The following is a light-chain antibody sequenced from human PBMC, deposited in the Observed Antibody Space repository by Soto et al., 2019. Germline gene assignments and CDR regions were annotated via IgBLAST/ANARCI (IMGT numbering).Light chain of an antibody. CDR3: CSYEGRYIYV. J-gene: IGLJ1*01. Sequence: SVLTQPRSVSGSPGQSVTISCTGTSSDVGGYNLVSWYQHHPGKAPKLMIYDVTKRPSGVPDRFSGSKSGNTASLTISGLQAEDEADYYCCSYEGRYIYVFGSGTKVTVL. V-gene: IGLV2-11*01. CDR2: DVT. CDR1: SSDVGGYNL.